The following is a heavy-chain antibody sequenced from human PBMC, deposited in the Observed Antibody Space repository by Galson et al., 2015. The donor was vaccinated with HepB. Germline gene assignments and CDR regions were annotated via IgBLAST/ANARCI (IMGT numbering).Heavy chain of an antibody. J-gene: IGHJ6*02. D-gene: IGHD6-19*01. CDR1: GDSVSSNSAA. CDR2: TYYRSKWYN. V-gene: IGHV6-1*01. Sequence: CAISGDSVSSNSAAWNWIRQSPSRGLEWLGRTYYRSKWYNDYAVSVKSRITINPDTSKNQFSLQLDSVTPEDTAVYYCARVRQWLIYYYYGMDVWGQGTTVTVSS. CDR3: ARVRQWLIYYYYGMDV.